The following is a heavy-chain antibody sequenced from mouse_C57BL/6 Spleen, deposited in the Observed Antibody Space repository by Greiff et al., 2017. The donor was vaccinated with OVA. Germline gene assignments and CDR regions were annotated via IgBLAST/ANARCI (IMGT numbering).Heavy chain of an antibody. CDR3: AKSHGDYDGFAY. Sequence: VQVVESGPGLVQPSQSLSITCTVSGFSLTSYGVHWVRQSPGKGLEWLGVIWRGGSTDYNAAFMSRLSITKDNSKSQVFFKMNSLQADDTAIYYCAKSHGDYDGFAYWGQGTLVTVSA. CDR1: GFSLTSYG. V-gene: IGHV2-5*01. D-gene: IGHD2-4*01. CDR2: IWRGGST. J-gene: IGHJ3*01.